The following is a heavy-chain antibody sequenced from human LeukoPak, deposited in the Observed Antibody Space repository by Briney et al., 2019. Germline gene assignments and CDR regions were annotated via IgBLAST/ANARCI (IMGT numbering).Heavy chain of an antibody. CDR3: ARDGYSYGQGRYYYYYYMDF. V-gene: IGHV1-46*01. J-gene: IGHJ6*03. D-gene: IGHD5-18*01. Sequence: GASVKVSCEASGYTFTSYYMHWVRQAPAQGLEWMGINSPSGGSTSYAQKFQGRVTMTMDTSTSTVYMELSSLRSEDTAVYYCARDGYSYGQGRYYYYYYMDFWGKGTTVTVSS. CDR2: NSPSGGST. CDR1: GYTFTSYY.